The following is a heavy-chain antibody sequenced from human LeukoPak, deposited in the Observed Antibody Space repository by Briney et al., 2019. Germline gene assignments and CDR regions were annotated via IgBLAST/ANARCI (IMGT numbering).Heavy chain of an antibody. J-gene: IGHJ4*02. CDR2: IDGDGSNT. CDR3: TRDLGHCTGGTCFPSGPADY. V-gene: IGHV3-74*01. CDR1: GFTFSSHW. D-gene: IGHD2-15*01. Sequence: PGGSLRLSCAASGFTFSSHWMHWVRQAPGKGLVWVSLIDGDGSNTNYADSVKGRFVISRDNAKNTLFLQMSSPRADDTGVYYCTRDLGHCTGGTCFPSGPADYWGQGTLVTVSS.